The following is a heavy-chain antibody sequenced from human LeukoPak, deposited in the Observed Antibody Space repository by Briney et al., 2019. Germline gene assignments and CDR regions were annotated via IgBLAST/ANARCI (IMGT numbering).Heavy chain of an antibody. J-gene: IGHJ4*02. V-gene: IGHV4-39*07. D-gene: IGHD6-13*01. CDR2: IYYSGST. CDR1: GGSISSSSYY. Sequence: PSETLSLTCTVSGGSISSSSYYWGWIRQPPGKGLEWIGSIYYSGSTYYNPSLKSRVTISVDTSKNQFSLKLSSVTAADTAVYYCARDLNFAAAEFHDYWGQGTLVTVSS. CDR3: ARDLNFAAAEFHDY.